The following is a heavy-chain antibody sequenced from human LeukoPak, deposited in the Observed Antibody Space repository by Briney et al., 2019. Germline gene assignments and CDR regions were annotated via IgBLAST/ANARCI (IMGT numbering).Heavy chain of an antibody. CDR1: GYSISNGYY. CDR2: IYHSGRT. Sequence: SETLSLTCTVSGYSISNGYYWGWMRQPPGKGLEWIGSIYHSGRTHYNPSLKSRVIISVDTPKNYFSLKLSSVTAADTAVYYCARDRYYYDSSGSNIFDYWGQGTLVTVSS. D-gene: IGHD3-22*01. J-gene: IGHJ4*02. CDR3: ARDRYYYDSSGSNIFDY. V-gene: IGHV4-38-2*02.